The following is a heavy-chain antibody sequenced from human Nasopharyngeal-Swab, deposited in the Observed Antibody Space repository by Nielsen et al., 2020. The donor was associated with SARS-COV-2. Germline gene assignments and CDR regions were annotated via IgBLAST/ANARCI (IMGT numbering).Heavy chain of an antibody. CDR1: GFTFSSYA. J-gene: IGHJ4*02. D-gene: IGHD2-8*01. CDR2: ISYDGSNK. CDR3: VRELIESFDY. Sequence: GGSLRLSCAASGFTFSSYAMHWVRQAPGKGLEWVAVISYDGSNKYYADSVKGRFTISRDNSKNTLYLQMNSLRAEDTAVYYCVRELIESFDYWGQGTLVTVSS. V-gene: IGHV3-30*04.